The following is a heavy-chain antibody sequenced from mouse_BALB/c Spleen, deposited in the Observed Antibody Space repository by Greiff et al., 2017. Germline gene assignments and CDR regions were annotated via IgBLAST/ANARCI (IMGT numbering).Heavy chain of an antibody. CDR1: GFTFSSYT. CDR2: ISNGGGST. J-gene: IGHJ4*01. CDR3: ASPGWLGAMDY. D-gene: IGHD2-3*01. Sequence: DVMLVESGGGLVQPGGSLKLSCAASGFTFSSYTMSWVRQTPEKRLEWVAYISNGGGSTYYPDTVKGRFTISRDNAKNTLYLQMSSLKSEDTAMYYCASPGWLGAMDYWGQGTSVTVSS. V-gene: IGHV5-12-2*01.